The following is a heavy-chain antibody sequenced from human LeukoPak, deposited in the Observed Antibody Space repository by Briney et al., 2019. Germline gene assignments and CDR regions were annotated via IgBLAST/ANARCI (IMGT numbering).Heavy chain of an antibody. D-gene: IGHD5-12*01. CDR2: ISYDGSNK. J-gene: IGHJ4*02. Sequence: GGSLRLSCAASGFTFSSYAMHWVRQAPGKGLEWVAVISYDGSNKYYADSVKGRFTISRDNSKNTLYLQMNSLRAEDTAVYYCAREDIGPTAFDYWGQGTLVTVS. CDR1: GFTFSSYA. V-gene: IGHV3-30-3*01. CDR3: AREDIGPTAFDY.